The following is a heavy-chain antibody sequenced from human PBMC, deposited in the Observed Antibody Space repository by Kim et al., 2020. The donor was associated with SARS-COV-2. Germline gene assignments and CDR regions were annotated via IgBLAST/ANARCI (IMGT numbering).Heavy chain of an antibody. V-gene: IGHV1-69*13. Sequence: SVKVSCKASGGTFSSYAISWVRQAPGQGLEWMGGIIPIFGTANYAQKFQGRVTITADESTSTAYMELSSLRSEDTAVYYCARDWDLEVPAALGDYYYYYGMDVWGQGTTVTVSS. J-gene: IGHJ6*02. D-gene: IGHD2-2*01. CDR1: GGTFSSYA. CDR2: IIPIFGTA. CDR3: ARDWDLEVPAALGDYYYYYGMDV.